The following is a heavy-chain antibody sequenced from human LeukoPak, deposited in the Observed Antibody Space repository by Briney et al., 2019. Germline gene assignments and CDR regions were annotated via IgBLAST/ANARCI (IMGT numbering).Heavy chain of an antibody. CDR3: AELGITMIGGV. CDR2: ISSSGSTI. J-gene: IGHJ6*04. Sequence: GGSLRLSCAASGFTLSSYAMSWVRQAPGKGLEWVSYISSSGSTIYYADSVKGRFTISRDNAKNPLYLQMNSLRAEDTAVYYCAELGITMIGGVWGKGTTVTISS. CDR1: GFTLSSYA. V-gene: IGHV3-48*03. D-gene: IGHD3-10*02.